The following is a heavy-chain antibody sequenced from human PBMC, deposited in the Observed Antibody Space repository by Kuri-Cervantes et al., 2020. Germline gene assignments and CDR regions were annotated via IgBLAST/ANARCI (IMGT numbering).Heavy chain of an antibody. J-gene: IGHJ4*02. V-gene: IGHV3-21*01. CDR2: ISSSSSYI. CDR1: GFTFSSYS. Sequence: GESLKISCAASGFTFSSYSMNWVRQALGKGLEWVSSISSSSSYIYYADSVKGRFTISRDNAKSSLHLQMNSLRVEDTAVYYCARERETYCTNGVCYMYYFDYWGQGTLVTVSS. CDR3: ARERETYCTNGVCYMYYFDY. D-gene: IGHD2-8*01.